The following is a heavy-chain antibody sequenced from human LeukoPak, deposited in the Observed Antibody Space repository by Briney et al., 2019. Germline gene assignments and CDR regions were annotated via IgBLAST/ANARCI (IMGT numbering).Heavy chain of an antibody. CDR3: ARDPGSCSGGSCYSVSYWYFDL. CDR1: GGSISSSSYY. V-gene: IGHV4-39*07. J-gene: IGHJ2*01. Sequence: SETLSLTCTVSGGSISSSSYYWGWIRQPPGKGLEWIGSIYYSGSTYYNPSLKSRVTISVDTSKNQFSLRLSSVTAADTAVYYCARDPGSCSGGSCYSVSYWYFDLWGRGTLVTVSS. CDR2: IYYSGST. D-gene: IGHD2-15*01.